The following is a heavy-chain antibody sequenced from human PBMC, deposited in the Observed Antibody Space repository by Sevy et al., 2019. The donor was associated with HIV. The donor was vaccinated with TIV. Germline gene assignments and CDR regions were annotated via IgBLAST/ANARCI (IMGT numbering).Heavy chain of an antibody. V-gene: IGHV4-59*01. D-gene: IGHD6-6*01. Sequence: SETLSITCTVSGGAISSYYWSWIRQPPGKGLEWIGYIYYSGSTNYNPSLKSRVTISVDTSKNQFSLKLSSVTAADTAVYYCARDRGGAARPDWYFDYWGQGTLVTVSS. CDR1: GGAISSYY. J-gene: IGHJ4*02. CDR3: ARDRGGAARPDWYFDY. CDR2: IYYSGST.